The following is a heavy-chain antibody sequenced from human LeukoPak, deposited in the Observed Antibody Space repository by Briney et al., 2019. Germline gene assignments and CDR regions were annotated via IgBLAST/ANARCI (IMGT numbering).Heavy chain of an antibody. CDR1: GFIFSSYA. CDR3: ARENYDSSGSTGYAFDI. Sequence: PGGSLRLSCAASGFIFSSYAMTWVRQAPGRGLEWLSTISGSGTTTYYVDSVKGRFTISRDNAKNSLYLQMNSLRAEDTAVYYCARENYDSSGSTGYAFDIWGQGTMVTVSS. V-gene: IGHV3-23*01. D-gene: IGHD3-22*01. J-gene: IGHJ3*02. CDR2: ISGSGTTT.